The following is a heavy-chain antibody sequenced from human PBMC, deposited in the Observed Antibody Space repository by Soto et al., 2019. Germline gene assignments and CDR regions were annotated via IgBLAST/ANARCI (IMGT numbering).Heavy chain of an antibody. J-gene: IGHJ4*02. V-gene: IGHV3-11*01. CDR3: TSDPRITDF. CDR1: GFILRDYY. Sequence: PGRSMRLSCAVSGFILRDYYMTWILQAPGKGLELLSYISPGSDIRKYADSVEGRFTISRDNAKNLLYLQMNSLRAEDTAVYYCTSDPRITDFWGQGTLVTVSS. CDR2: ISPGSDIR. D-gene: IGHD3-16*01.